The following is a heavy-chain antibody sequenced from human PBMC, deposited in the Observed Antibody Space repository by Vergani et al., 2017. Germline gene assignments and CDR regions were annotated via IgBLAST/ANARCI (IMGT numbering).Heavy chain of an antibody. V-gene: IGHV1-69-2*01. CDR3: ATPQTVTTGGMEV. J-gene: IGHJ6*02. CDR1: GYTFTDHY. D-gene: IGHD4-17*01. Sequence: EVQLVQSGAEVKKPGATMKISCKVSGYTFTDHYMHWVKQAPGKGLEWMGLVDPEDGETIYAEKFKGRVTIAADTSTDTAHLELSSLRSEDMAVYYCATPQTVTTGGMEVWGQGTTVTVSS. CDR2: VDPEDGET.